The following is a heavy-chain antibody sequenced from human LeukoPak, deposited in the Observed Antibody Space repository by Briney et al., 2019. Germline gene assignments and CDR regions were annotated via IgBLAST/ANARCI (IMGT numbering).Heavy chain of an antibody. Sequence: TSETLSLTCTVSGGSISSYYWSWIRQPPGKGLEGIGYIYYSGSTNYNPSLKSRVAISLDTSKNQFSLKMSSVTAADTAVFYCARVSVTSGYWTFDDWGQGTLVTVSS. CDR2: IYYSGST. V-gene: IGHV4-59*01. CDR1: GGSISSYY. J-gene: IGHJ4*02. D-gene: IGHD3-22*01. CDR3: ARVSVTSGYWTFDD.